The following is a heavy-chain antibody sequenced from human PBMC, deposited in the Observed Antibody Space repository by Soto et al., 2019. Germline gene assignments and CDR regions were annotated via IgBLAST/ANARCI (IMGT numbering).Heavy chain of an antibody. J-gene: IGHJ6*03. CDR1: GDSVSSNSAA. CDR3: ARGKIWGSYRNYYYYYYLDV. CDR2: TYYRSKWYN. V-gene: IGHV6-1*01. Sequence: SQTLSLTCAISGDSVSSNSAAWNWIRQSPSRGLEWLGRTYYRSKWYNDYAVSVKSRITINPDTSKNQFSLQLNSVTPEDTAVYYCARGKIWGSYRNYYYYYYLDVWGKGTTVTVSS. D-gene: IGHD3-16*02.